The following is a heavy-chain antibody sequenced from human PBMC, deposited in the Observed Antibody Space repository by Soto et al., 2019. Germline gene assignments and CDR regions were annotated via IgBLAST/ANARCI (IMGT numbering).Heavy chain of an antibody. CDR1: GGSLSSYY. V-gene: IGHV4-59*01. CDR3: ARRYGACFDY. D-gene: IGHD4-17*01. Sequence: QVQLQESGPGLVKPSETLSLTCTVSGGSLSSYYWSWLRQPPGKGLEWFGYIYYSGSTNYNPSLKSRVTISVDKSENQFSLKLSSATAADTAVYYCARRYGACFDYWGQGTLVTVSS. CDR2: IYYSGST. J-gene: IGHJ4*02.